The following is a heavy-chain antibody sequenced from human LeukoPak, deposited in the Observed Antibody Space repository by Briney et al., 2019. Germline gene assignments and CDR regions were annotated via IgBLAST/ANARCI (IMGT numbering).Heavy chain of an antibody. V-gene: IGHV1-18*01. CDR1: GYTLSDYG. CDR3: ARDCSNGVCFPRDY. Sequence: ASVKVSCKASGYTLSDYGISWVRQAPGQGLEWVGWITTYNGNRKYAEKFQGRVTMTTDTSTITYYMDIRSLRSDDTAMYYCARDCSNGVCFPRDYWGQGTRITVST. J-gene: IGHJ4*02. D-gene: IGHD2-8*01. CDR2: ITTYNGNR.